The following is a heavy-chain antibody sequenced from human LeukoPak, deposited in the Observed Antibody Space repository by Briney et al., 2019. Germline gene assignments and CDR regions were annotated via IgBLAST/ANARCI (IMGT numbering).Heavy chain of an antibody. V-gene: IGHV4-59*01. CDR3: ARGSGWYLY. Sequence: SETLSLTCIVSGGSINNYYWSWIRQPPGKGLEWIGYIYYSGSTNYNPSLKSRVTISVDTSKSQFSLKLSSVTAADTAVYYCARGSGWYLYWGQGTLVTVSS. J-gene: IGHJ4*02. D-gene: IGHD6-19*01. CDR1: GGSINNYY. CDR2: IYYSGST.